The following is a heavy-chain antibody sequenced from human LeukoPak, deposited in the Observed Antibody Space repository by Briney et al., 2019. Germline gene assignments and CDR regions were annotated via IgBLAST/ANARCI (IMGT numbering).Heavy chain of an antibody. Sequence: RPSQTLSLTCTVSGGSISSSSYYWGWIRQPPGKGLEWIGSIYYSGSTYYNPSLKSRVTISVDTSKNQFSLKLSSVTAADTAVYYCARVYSSGYPPFFSVVQHWGQGTLVTVSS. CDR2: IYYSGST. CDR3: ARVYSSGYPPFFSVVQH. J-gene: IGHJ1*01. D-gene: IGHD3-22*01. V-gene: IGHV4-39*07. CDR1: GGSISSSSYY.